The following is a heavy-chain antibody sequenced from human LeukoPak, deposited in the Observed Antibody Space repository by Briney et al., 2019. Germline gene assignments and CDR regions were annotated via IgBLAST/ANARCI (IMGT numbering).Heavy chain of an antibody. D-gene: IGHD3-16*01. CDR1: GYSFTNFW. V-gene: IGHV5-51*01. Sequence: GESLEISCKGSGYSFTNFWIGWVRQMPGKGLEWMGVISPGDSGIRYSPSFQGQVTISVDKSISTAYLQWSSLKASDSAMYYCAAGGASAPWGQGTLVTVSS. CDR3: AAGGASAP. CDR2: ISPGDSGI. J-gene: IGHJ5*02.